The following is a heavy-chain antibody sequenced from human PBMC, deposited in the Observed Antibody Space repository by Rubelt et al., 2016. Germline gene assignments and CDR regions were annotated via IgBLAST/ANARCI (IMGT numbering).Heavy chain of an antibody. Sequence: VQLVESGGGVVQPGRSLRLSCSASGFTFTNYGFHWVRQAPGKGLEWEAVIWHDGSNKYYADSVKGRFTFSRDNSKNTLYLQMTSLRAEDTAGYYCAGESGGVIIPCGYYGMDVWGQGTTVTVSS. V-gene: IGHV3-33*01. CDR2: IWHDGSNK. J-gene: IGHJ6*02. CDR1: GFTFTNYG. CDR3: AGESGGVIIPCGYYGMDV. D-gene: IGHD2/OR15-2a*01.